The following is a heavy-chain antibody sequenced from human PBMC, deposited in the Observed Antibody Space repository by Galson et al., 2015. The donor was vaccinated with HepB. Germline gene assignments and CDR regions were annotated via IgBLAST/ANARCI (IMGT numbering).Heavy chain of an antibody. CDR1: GYSFSAYY. D-gene: IGHD3-16*01. CDR2: INPNYGAT. V-gene: IGHV1-2*02. J-gene: IGHJ6*03. CDR3: ARGGKWRGPSYYNYMDV. Sequence: SVKVSCKASGYSFSAYYIHWVRQAPGQGLEWMGWINPNYGATNLVQKFQGRVTMTRDTSITTVYMDLSRLTSDDSAVYFCARGGKWRGPSYYNYMDVWGKGTTVTVSS.